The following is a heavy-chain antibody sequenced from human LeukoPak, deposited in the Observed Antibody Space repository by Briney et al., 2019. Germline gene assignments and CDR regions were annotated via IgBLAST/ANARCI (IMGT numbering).Heavy chain of an antibody. Sequence: GGSLRLSCAASGFTVSSNYMNWVRQAPGKGLEWVSSISSSSSYIYYADSVKGRFTISRDNAKNSLYLQMNSLRAEDTAVYYCARSGPRLDYDSSGYYSFQHWGQGTLVTVSS. J-gene: IGHJ1*01. CDR3: ARSGPRLDYDSSGYYSFQH. CDR2: ISSSSSYI. D-gene: IGHD3-22*01. V-gene: IGHV3-21*01. CDR1: GFTVSSNY.